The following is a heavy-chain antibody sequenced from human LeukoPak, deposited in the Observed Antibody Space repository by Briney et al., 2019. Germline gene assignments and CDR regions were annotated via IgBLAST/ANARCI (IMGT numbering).Heavy chain of an antibody. Sequence: GGSLRLSCAASGFTFSSYAMSWVRQAPGKGLEWVSAISGSGGSTYHADSVKGRFTISRDNSKNTLYLQMNNLRAEDTAVYYCAKFLIVVVPAAQRKNYYYGMDVWGQGTTVTVSS. D-gene: IGHD2-2*01. CDR1: GFTFSSYA. CDR3: AKFLIVVVPAAQRKNYYYGMDV. CDR2: ISGSGGST. J-gene: IGHJ6*02. V-gene: IGHV3-23*01.